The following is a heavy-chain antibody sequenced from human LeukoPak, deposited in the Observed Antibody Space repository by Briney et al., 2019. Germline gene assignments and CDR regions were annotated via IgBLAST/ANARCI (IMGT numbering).Heavy chain of an antibody. D-gene: IGHD2/OR15-2a*01. CDR3: SSASPGAIYYYGMDV. CDR1: GASISKSY. CDR2: TFNSGST. V-gene: IGHV4-59*01. Sequence: SETLSLTCTVSGASISKSYWNWIRQPPGKEMEWIGCTFNSGSTRYNPSLGSRVTISEDTSRNQFSLRLTSVTAADTATYYCSSASPGAIYYYGMDVWGHGTTVTVSS. J-gene: IGHJ6*02.